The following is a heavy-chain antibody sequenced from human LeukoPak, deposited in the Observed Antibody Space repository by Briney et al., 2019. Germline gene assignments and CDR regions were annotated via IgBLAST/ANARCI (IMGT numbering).Heavy chain of an antibody. Sequence: SETLSLTCTVSGYSISSGSYWGWIRQPPGKGLEWIANIYHSGSTYYNPSLKSRVTISVDTSKNQFSLKLSSVTAADTAVYYCARTRYSSGWHHYWGQGTLVTVSS. CDR1: GYSISSGSY. V-gene: IGHV4-38-2*02. J-gene: IGHJ4*02. D-gene: IGHD6-19*01. CDR3: ARTRYSSGWHHY. CDR2: IYHSGST.